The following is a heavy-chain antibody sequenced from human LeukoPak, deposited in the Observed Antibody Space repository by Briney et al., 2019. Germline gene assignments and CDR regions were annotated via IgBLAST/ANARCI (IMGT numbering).Heavy chain of an antibody. Sequence: GSLRLSCAASGFTIIGFWMHGVGQVPGEGLVWVARMNSAGTTINYADSVKGRFTISRDNVRNTLHLQMNNLSLEDTAVYFCIREVQVRASASLGLWGRGTLVTVS. V-gene: IGHV3-74*01. CDR2: MNSAGTTI. CDR3: IREVQVRASASLGL. CDR1: GFTIIGFW. J-gene: IGHJ4*01. D-gene: IGHD1-1*01.